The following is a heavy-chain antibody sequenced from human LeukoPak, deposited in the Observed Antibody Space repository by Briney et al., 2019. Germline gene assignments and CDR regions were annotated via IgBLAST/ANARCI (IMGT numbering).Heavy chain of an antibody. CDR3: ARYSVIAEGFDY. CDR1: GYSISGGYY. J-gene: IGHJ4*02. D-gene: IGHD6-13*01. V-gene: IGHV4-38-2*02. CDR2: IYHSGST. Sequence: SETLSLTCTVSGYSISGGYYWGWIRQPPGKGLEWIGSIYHSGSTYYNPSLESRVTISVDTSKNQFSLKLSSVTAADTAVYYCARYSVIAEGFDYWGQGTLVTVSS.